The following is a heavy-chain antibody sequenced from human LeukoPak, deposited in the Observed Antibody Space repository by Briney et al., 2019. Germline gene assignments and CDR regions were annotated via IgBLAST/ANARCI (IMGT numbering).Heavy chain of an antibody. CDR1: GYTFTSYD. V-gene: IGHV1-8*01. Sequence: ASVKVSCKASGYTFTSYDINWVRQATGQGLEWMGWMNPNSGNTGYAQKFQGRVTMTRNTSISTAYMELSSLRSEDTAVYYCARGRDLLRFSEWLLLDYGMDVWGQGTTVTVSS. CDR2: MNPNSGNT. CDR3: ARGRDLLRFSEWLLLDYGMDV. J-gene: IGHJ6*02. D-gene: IGHD3-3*01.